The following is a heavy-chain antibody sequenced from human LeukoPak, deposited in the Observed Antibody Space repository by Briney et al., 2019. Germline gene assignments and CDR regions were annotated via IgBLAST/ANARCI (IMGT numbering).Heavy chain of an antibody. Sequence: SETLSLTCTVSGGSISSSSYYWGWIRQPPGKGLEWIGSIYYSGSTYYNPSLKSRVTISVDTSKNQFSLKLSSVTAADTAVYYCARPVIAAAGFDYWGQGTLVTVSS. CDR3: ARPVIAAAGFDY. V-gene: IGHV4-39*01. D-gene: IGHD6-6*01. CDR1: GGSISSSSYY. J-gene: IGHJ4*02. CDR2: IYYSGST.